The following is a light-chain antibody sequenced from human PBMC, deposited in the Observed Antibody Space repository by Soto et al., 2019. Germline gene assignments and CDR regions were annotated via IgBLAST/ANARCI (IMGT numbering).Light chain of an antibody. Sequence: EIVLTQSPGTLSLSPGERPTLSCRASQTVDRSYLGWYQQKPGKAPRLLIHATSTTATGIPDRLSGSGSGTDFTITISRLEPEDFAVYYCQQYGSSGTFGQGTKVDIK. CDR1: QTVDRSY. V-gene: IGKV3-20*01. CDR3: QQYGSSGT. CDR2: ATS. J-gene: IGKJ1*01.